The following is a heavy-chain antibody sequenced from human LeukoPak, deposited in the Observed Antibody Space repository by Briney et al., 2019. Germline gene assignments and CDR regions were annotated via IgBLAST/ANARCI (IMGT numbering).Heavy chain of an antibody. CDR1: GFSFSNYW. CDR3: TRVSGYGSCWNFYY. J-gene: IGHJ4*02. V-gene: IGHV3-7*04. CDR2: IKYDGSET. Sequence: PGGSLRLSCAASGFSFSNYWMGWVRQAPMKGLQWVANIKYDGSETYYVDSVKGRFTISRDNAKNSLYLQMSSLRAEDTAVYFCTRVSGYGSCWNFYYWGEGNLVTVSS. D-gene: IGHD6-13*01.